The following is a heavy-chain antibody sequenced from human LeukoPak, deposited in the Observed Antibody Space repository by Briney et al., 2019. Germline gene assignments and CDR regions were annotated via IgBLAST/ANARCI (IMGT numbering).Heavy chain of an antibody. D-gene: IGHD2-2*01. V-gene: IGHV3-7*01. Sequence: GGSLRLSCAASGFTLSNYWMSWVRQAPGKGLEWVANIKQDGSEKYYVDSVKGRFTISRDNAKNSLYLRMNSLRADDTAVYYCASYYCTTTTCYYFEYWGQGTLVTVSS. CDR2: IKQDGSEK. J-gene: IGHJ4*02. CDR1: GFTLSNYW. CDR3: ASYYCTTTTCYYFEY.